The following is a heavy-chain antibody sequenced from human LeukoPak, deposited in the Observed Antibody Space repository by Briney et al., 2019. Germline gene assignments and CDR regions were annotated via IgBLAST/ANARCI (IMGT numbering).Heavy chain of an antibody. CDR2: ST. CDR3: ASSSSSWLDY. V-gene: IGHV3-66*01. CDR1: GFTVSSNY. J-gene: IGHJ4*02. Sequence: GGSLRLSCAASGFTVSSNYMSWVRQAPGKGLEWVSVSTYYADSVKGRFTISRDNSKNTLYLQMNSLRAADTAVYYCASSSSSWLDYWGQGTLVTVSS. D-gene: IGHD6-13*01.